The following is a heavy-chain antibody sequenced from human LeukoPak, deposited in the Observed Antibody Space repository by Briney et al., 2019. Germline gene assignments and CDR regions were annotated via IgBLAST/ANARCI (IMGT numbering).Heavy chain of an antibody. CDR2: IYYSGST. Sequence: SETLSLTCTVSGGSISSGGYYWSWIRQHPGKGLEWIVYIYYSGSTYYNPSLKSRVTISVDTSKNQFSLKLSSVTAADTAVYYCARHRIIRDIVTGDYFDYWGQGTLVTVSS. CDR1: GGSISSGGYY. D-gene: IGHD3-9*01. V-gene: IGHV4-31*03. J-gene: IGHJ4*02. CDR3: ARHRIIRDIVTGDYFDY.